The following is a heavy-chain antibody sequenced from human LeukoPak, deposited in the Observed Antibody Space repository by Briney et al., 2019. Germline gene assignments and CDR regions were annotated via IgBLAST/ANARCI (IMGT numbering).Heavy chain of an antibody. D-gene: IGHD3-22*01. CDR1: GGSISSYY. CDR3: ARVAYDNPRVNP. Sequence: SETLSLTCTVSGGSISSYYWSWIRQPPGKGLEWIGYIYYSGSINYNPSLKSRVTISVDTSKNQFSLKLSSVTAADTAVYYCARVAYDNPRVNPWGQGTLVTVSS. J-gene: IGHJ5*02. CDR2: IYYSGSI. V-gene: IGHV4-59*01.